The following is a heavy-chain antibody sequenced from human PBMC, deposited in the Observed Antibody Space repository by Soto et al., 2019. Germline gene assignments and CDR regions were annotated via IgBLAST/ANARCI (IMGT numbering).Heavy chain of an antibody. V-gene: IGHV3-74*01. Sequence: GGSLRLSCAASGFTFSNFWMHWVRQAPGKGLVWVSRINSDGSSASYADSVKGRFTISRDNAKNTLYLQMNSLRAEDTAVYYCARDTLELLYYFDYWGQGTLVTVSS. CDR3: ARDTLELLYYFDY. D-gene: IGHD1-7*01. CDR2: INSDGSSA. CDR1: GFTFSNFW. J-gene: IGHJ4*02.